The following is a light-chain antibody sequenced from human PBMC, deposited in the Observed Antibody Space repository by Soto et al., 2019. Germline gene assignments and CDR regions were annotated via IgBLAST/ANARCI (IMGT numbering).Light chain of an antibody. V-gene: IGLV1-44*01. J-gene: IGLJ2*01. CDR2: SNN. CDR3: AAWDDSRNGYVV. CDR1: SSNIGSNT. Sequence: QSVLTQPPSASGTPGQRVTISCSGSSSNIGSNTVNWYQQLPGTAPKLLIYSNNQRPSWVPDRFSGSKSGTSASLANSGLLSEDDADYYCAAWDDSRNGYVVFGGGTKLTVL.